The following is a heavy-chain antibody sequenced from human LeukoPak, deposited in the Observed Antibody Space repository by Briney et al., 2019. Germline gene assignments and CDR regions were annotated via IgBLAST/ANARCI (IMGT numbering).Heavy chain of an antibody. CDR3: ARSYSSSFDWFDP. Sequence: PGGSLRLSCAASGFTVSSNYMSWVSQAPGKGLEWVSVIYSGGSTYYADSVKGRFTISRDNSKNTLYLQMNSLRAEDTAVYYCARSYSSSFDWFDPWGQGTLVTVSS. CDR1: GFTVSSNY. V-gene: IGHV3-53*01. J-gene: IGHJ5*02. CDR2: IYSGGST. D-gene: IGHD6-6*01.